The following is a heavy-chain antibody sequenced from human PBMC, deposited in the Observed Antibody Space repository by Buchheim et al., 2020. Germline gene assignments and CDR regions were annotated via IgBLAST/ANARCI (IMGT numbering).Heavy chain of an antibody. Sequence: QVQLQESGPGLVKPSETLSLTCTVSGGSISSYYWSWIRQPPGKGLEWIGYIYYSGSTNYNPSLKSRVTISVDTSKNQFSLKLSSVTAADTAVYYCARSSSMVRELHSGMDVWGQGTT. CDR1: GGSISSYY. D-gene: IGHD3-10*01. J-gene: IGHJ6*02. CDR3: ARSSSMVRELHSGMDV. CDR2: IYYSGST. V-gene: IGHV4-59*01.